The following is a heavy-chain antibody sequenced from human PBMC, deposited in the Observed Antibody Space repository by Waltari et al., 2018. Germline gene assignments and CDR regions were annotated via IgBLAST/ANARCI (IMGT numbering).Heavy chain of an antibody. V-gene: IGHV4-39*07. D-gene: IGHD1-26*01. Sequence: QLQLQESGPGLVKPSETLSLTCTVSGGSISSSSYYWGWIRQPPGKGLGWIGSIYYSGSTYYNPSLKSRVTISVDTSKNQFSLKLSSVTAADTAVYYCARGLVGAHYFDYWGQGTLVTVSS. CDR1: GGSISSSSYY. CDR3: ARGLVGAHYFDY. CDR2: IYYSGST. J-gene: IGHJ4*02.